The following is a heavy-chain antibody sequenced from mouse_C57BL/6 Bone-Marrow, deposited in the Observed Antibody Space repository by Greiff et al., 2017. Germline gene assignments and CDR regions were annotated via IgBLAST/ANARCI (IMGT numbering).Heavy chain of an antibody. J-gene: IGHJ2*01. Sequence: VQLQQSGAELVRPGTSVKVSCKASGYAFTNYLIEWVKQRPGQGLEWIGVINPGSGGTNYNEKFKGKATLTEDKSSSTAYMQLSSLTSEASAVYFCARRDDYGGSDYWGQGTTLTVSS. D-gene: IGHD2-4*01. CDR3: ARRDDYGGSDY. CDR1: GYAFTNYL. V-gene: IGHV1-54*01. CDR2: INPGSGGT.